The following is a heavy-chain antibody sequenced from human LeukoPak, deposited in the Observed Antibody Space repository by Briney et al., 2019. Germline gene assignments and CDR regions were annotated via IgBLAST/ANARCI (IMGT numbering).Heavy chain of an antibody. CDR2: IYSGGST. Sequence: GGSLRLSCAASGFTFSSYWMSWVRQAPGKGLEWVSVIYSGGSTYYADSVKGRFTISRDNSKNTLYLQMNSLRAEDTAVYYCARGDLLDWFDPWGQGTLVTVSS. D-gene: IGHD3-3*01. J-gene: IGHJ5*02. CDR3: ARGDLLDWFDP. V-gene: IGHV3-66*01. CDR1: GFTFSSYW.